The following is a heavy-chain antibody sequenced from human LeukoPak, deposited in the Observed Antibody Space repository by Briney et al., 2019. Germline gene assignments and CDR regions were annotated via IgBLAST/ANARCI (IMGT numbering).Heavy chain of an antibody. V-gene: IGHV3-30*18. Sequence: GGSLRLSCAASGFTFSSYGMHWVRQAPGKGLEWVAVISYDGSNKYYADSVKGRFTISRDNSKDTLYLQMNSLRAEDTAVYYCAKGLTDIVYAFDIWGQGTMVTVSS. J-gene: IGHJ3*02. D-gene: IGHD2-15*01. CDR3: AKGLTDIVYAFDI. CDR2: ISYDGSNK. CDR1: GFTFSSYG.